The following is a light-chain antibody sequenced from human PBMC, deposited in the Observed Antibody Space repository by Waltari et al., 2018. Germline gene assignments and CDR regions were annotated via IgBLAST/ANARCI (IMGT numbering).Light chain of an antibody. CDR3: LQSSQWPYA. CDR2: KVS. CDR1: QSLVQSDGNTF. J-gene: IGKJ2*01. V-gene: IGKV2-30*02. Sequence: DVVMTQSPLSLAVTLGQPASISCWSSQSLVQSDGNTFLNWFHQRPGQSPRGLIYKVSNRESGVPDRCSGCGSGTDFTLKISSVEAEDVGIFYCLQSSQWPYAFGQGTKLEIK.